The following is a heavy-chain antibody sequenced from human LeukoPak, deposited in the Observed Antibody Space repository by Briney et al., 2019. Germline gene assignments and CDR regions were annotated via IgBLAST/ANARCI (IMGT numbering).Heavy chain of an antibody. CDR3: AKETGYSSGWSSFDP. D-gene: IGHD6-19*01. CDR2: SSSTTI. V-gene: IGHV3-48*01. J-gene: IGHJ5*02. Sequence: SSSTTIYYADSVKGRFTISRDNAKNSLYLQMNSLRAEDTAVYYCAKETGYSSGWSSFDPWGQGTLVTVSS.